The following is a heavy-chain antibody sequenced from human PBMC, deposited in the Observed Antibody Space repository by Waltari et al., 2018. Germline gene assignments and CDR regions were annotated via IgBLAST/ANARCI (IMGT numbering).Heavy chain of an antibody. V-gene: IGHV4-39*01. CDR1: GGSISSSSYY. CDR3: ARPEEVLLWFGELPRPHAFDI. Sequence: QLQLQESGPGLVKPSETLSLTCTVSGGSISSSSYYWGWIRQPPGKGLEWIGSIYYSGSTYSTPSLKSRVTISVDTSKNQFSLKLSSVTAADTAVYYCARPEEVLLWFGELPRPHAFDIWGQGTMVTVSS. D-gene: IGHD3-10*01. CDR2: IYYSGST. J-gene: IGHJ3*02.